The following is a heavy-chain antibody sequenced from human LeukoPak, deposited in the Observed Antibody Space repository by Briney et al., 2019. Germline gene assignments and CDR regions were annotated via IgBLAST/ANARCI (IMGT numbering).Heavy chain of an antibody. V-gene: IGHV4-59*08. J-gene: IGHJ4*02. CDR1: GDSITSSY. CDR2: IYHTGDK. CDR3: AKTARVFSH. Sequence: SETLSLTCTVSGDSITSSYWSWIRQPPGKTLECLGYIYHTGDKIYNPSLRGRLTMSLDTSKNQVSLRLTSVTAADTAVYFGAKTARVFSHWGQGTLVTVSS.